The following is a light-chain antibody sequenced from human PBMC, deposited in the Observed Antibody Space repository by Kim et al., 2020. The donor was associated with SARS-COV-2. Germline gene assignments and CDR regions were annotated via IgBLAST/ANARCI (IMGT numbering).Light chain of an antibody. J-gene: IGKJ2*01. V-gene: IGKV3-11*01. Sequence: EIVLTQSPATLSLSPGERAILSCRASQSVSSHLVWYQQKPGQAPRLLIYEASTRATGIPPRFSGSGSGTDFTLTISSLEAEDFAVYHCQQRSRWPRTFGQGTKVDIK. CDR3: QQRSRWPRT. CDR2: EAS. CDR1: QSVSSH.